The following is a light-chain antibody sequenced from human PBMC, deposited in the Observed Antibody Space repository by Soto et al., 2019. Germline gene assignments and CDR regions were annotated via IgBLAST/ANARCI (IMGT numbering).Light chain of an antibody. Sequence: AIRMTQSPSPFSASTGDRVTITCRASQGISSYLAWYQQKPGKAPKLLIYAASTLDSGVPSRFSGRGSGTDFSLTISCVQSEDLATYYCQQYYSYPFFGQGNTLE. CDR3: QQYYSYPF. V-gene: IGKV1-8*01. CDR1: QGISSY. J-gene: IGKJ2*01. CDR2: AAS.